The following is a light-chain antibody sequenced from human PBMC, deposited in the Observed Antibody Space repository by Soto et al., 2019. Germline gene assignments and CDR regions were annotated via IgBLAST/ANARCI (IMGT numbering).Light chain of an antibody. Sequence: QSALTQPPSVSGAPGQRVTISCTGSSSNIGAGYDVHWYQQLPGTAPKLLIYGNSNRPSGVPDRFSGSKSGTSASLDITGLQAEDEADYYCQSYDSSLSGWVFGGGTKLTVL. CDR3: QSYDSSLSGWV. CDR1: SSNIGAGYD. CDR2: GNS. V-gene: IGLV1-40*01. J-gene: IGLJ3*02.